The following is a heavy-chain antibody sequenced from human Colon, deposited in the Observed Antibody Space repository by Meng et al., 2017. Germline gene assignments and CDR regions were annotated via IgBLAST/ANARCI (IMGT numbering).Heavy chain of an antibody. J-gene: IGHJ4*02. CDR2: IYYSGAT. CDR1: GGSIRSTGNY. CDR3: ARRVHDGRHYHYFDY. V-gene: IGHV4-39*01. Sequence: QLQLQESGPGLVKPSETLSLTCTVSGGSIRSTGNYWDWVRQPPGTRLAWIGSIYYSGATYYNPSLKSRVTMSVDTSKNQFSLRLSSVTAADTAVYFCARRVHDGRHYHYFDYWGQGALVTVSS. D-gene: IGHD3-16*01.